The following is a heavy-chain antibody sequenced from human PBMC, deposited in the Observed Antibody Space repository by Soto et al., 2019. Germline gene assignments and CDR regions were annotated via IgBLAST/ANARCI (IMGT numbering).Heavy chain of an antibody. J-gene: IGHJ4*03. CDR1: GFNFPTSW. CDR2: IHPSDSDI. CDR3: ARRHGYSYGYVDF. Sequence: GESLKISCQCSGFNFPTSWIGWVRQTPGKGLEWIGIIHPSDSDITYMPTFEGRVIISADNSISTAYLQWTSLQASDTAKYFCARRHGYSYGYVDFWGQGTLVTVSS. V-gene: IGHV5-51*01. D-gene: IGHD5-18*01.